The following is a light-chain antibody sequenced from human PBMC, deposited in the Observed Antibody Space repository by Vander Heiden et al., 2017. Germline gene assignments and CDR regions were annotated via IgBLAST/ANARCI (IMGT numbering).Light chain of an antibody. V-gene: IGKV3-11*01. CDR2: DAS. CDR3: QQRSNWPPIT. J-gene: IGKJ5*01. CDR1: QSVSSY. Sequence: EIVLTQSPATLSLSPGERATLSCRASQSVSSYLAWYQQKPGQAPRLLIYDASNRATGIPARFSGIESGTDFTLTISSLEPEDFAVYYCQQRSNWPPITFGQGTRLEIK.